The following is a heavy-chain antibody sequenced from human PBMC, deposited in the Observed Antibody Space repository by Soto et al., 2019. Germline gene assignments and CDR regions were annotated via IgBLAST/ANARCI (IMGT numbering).Heavy chain of an antibody. CDR2: IYLSGST. J-gene: IGHJ6*02. CDR1: GGSISSCY. V-gene: IGHV4-59*01. Sequence: SETRSLTCTVAGGSISSCYWSWIRQPPGKGLEWIGYIYLSGSTSYNPSLKSRVSISLHTSRNQFSLKLSSVTAADTAVYYCARGVLRYYYYGTDVWGQGTTVTVSS. CDR3: ARGVLRYYYYGTDV.